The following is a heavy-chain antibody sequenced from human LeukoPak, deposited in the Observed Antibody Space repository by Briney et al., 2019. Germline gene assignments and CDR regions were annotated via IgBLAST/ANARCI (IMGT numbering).Heavy chain of an antibody. Sequence: GASVKVSCKASGYTFTSYYMHWVRQATGQGLEWMGWMNPNSGNTGYAQKFQGRVTITRNTSISTAYMELSSLRSEDTAVYYCARGYYDSSGYSLFDYWGQGTLVTVSS. CDR3: ARGYYDSSGYSLFDY. V-gene: IGHV1-8*03. CDR1: GYTFTSYY. J-gene: IGHJ4*02. CDR2: MNPNSGNT. D-gene: IGHD3-22*01.